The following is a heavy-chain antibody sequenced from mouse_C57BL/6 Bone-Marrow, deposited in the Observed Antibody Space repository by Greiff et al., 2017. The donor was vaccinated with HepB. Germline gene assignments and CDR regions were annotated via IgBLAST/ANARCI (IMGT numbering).Heavy chain of an antibody. D-gene: IGHD2-1*01. CDR3: ARAPVYYPSDY. J-gene: IGHJ2*01. Sequence: EVQVVESGPGLVKPSQSLSLTCSVTGYSITSGYYWNWIRQFPGNKLEWMGYISYDGSNNYNPSLKNRISITRDTSKNQFFLKLNSVTTEDTATYYCARAPVYYPSDYWGQGTTLTVSS. V-gene: IGHV3-6*01. CDR1: GYSITSGYY. CDR2: ISYDGSN.